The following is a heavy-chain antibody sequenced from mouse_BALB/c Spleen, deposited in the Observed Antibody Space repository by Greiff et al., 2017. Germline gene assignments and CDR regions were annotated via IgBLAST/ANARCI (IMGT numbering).Heavy chain of an antibody. CDR2: ISTYYGDA. V-gene: IGHV1S137*01. CDR3: ARGDYYGSSYYFDY. CDR1: GYTFTDYA. Sequence: QVHVKQSGAELVRPGVSVKISCKGSGYTFTDYAMHWVKQSHAKSLEWIGVISTYYGDASYNQKFKGKATMTVDKSSSTAYMELARLTSEDSAIYYCARGDYYGSSYYFDYWGQGTTLTVSS. D-gene: IGHD1-1*01. J-gene: IGHJ2*01.